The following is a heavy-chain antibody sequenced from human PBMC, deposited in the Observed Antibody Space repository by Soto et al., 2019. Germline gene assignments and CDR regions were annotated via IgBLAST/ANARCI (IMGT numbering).Heavy chain of an antibody. D-gene: IGHD3-16*01. Sequence: PGGSLRLSCAASGVTLKNYAMGGVRQAPGKGLEWVSAISGDGGTTYYADSVKGRFTISRDNSKNTLYLQLNSLRAEDPATYYRSKWYNDYAVSVKSRITINPDTSKNQFSLQLNSVTPEDTAVYYCARGILWFGGVIGGSYYYYGMDVWGQGTTVTVSS. V-gene: IGHV3-23*01. CDR3: SKWYNDYAVSVKSRITINPDTSKNQFSLQLNSVTPEDTAVYYCARGILWFGGVIGGSYYYYGMDV. CDR2: ISGDGGTT. J-gene: IGHJ6*02. CDR1: GVTLKNYA.